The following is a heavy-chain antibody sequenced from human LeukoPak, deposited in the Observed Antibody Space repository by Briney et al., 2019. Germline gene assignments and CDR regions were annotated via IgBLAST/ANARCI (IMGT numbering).Heavy chain of an antibody. D-gene: IGHD3-22*01. Sequence: EGSLRLSCAASGFTFSSYTMNWVRQAPGKGLEWVSSISSSSSYIYYADSVKGRFTISRDNARNSLYLQMNSLRAEDTAVYYCARDPATSGYPPLDAFDIWGQGTMVTVSS. J-gene: IGHJ3*02. CDR1: GFTFSSYT. CDR2: ISSSSSYI. CDR3: ARDPATSGYPPLDAFDI. V-gene: IGHV3-21*01.